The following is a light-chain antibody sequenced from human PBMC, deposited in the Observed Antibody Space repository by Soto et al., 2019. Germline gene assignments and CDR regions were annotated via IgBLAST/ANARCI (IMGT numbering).Light chain of an antibody. CDR2: TAS. CDR3: RQSDSTPYT. CDR1: QSISTY. V-gene: IGKV1-39*01. Sequence: DIQMTQSPSSLSASVGDRVTITCRASQSISTYLNWYQQKPGKAPNLLIYTASSLQSGVPSRFSGSGSGTDFTLIISSLQPEDFATYYCRQSDSTPYTFGQGTKLEIK. J-gene: IGKJ2*01.